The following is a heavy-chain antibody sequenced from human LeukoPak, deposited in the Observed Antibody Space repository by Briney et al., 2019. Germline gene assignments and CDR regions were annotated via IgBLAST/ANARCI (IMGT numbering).Heavy chain of an antibody. J-gene: IGHJ4*02. CDR2: ISASNGNT. V-gene: IGHV1-18*01. Sequence: ASVKVSCKASGYTFSTYGVSWVRQAPGQGLEWMGWISASNGNTNYAQNLQGRVTLTTDTSTTTAYMELRSLRSDDTAMYYCARDQLGSGSYSSGERVYWGQGTLVTVSS. CDR1: GYTFSTYG. CDR3: ARDQLGSGSYSSGERVY. D-gene: IGHD1-26*01.